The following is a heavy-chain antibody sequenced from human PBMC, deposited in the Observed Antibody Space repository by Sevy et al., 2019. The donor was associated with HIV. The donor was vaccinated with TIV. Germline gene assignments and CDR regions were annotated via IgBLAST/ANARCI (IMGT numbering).Heavy chain of an antibody. Sequence: GGSLRLSCAASGFIFSGYVMSWVGQAPGKGLEWVSTISGSGGSTYYADSVKGRFAISRDNSKNTLDLEMNSLRVEDTAVYYCAKDASSSWTGGTFQHWGQGTLVTVSS. D-gene: IGHD6-13*01. CDR2: ISGSGGST. CDR1: GFIFSGYV. V-gene: IGHV3-23*01. CDR3: AKDASSSWTGGTFQH. J-gene: IGHJ1*01.